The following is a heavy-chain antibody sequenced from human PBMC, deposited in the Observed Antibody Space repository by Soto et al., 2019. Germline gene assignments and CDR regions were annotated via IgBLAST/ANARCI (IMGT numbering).Heavy chain of an antibody. J-gene: IGHJ4*02. Sequence: QVQLVESGGGLVKPGGSLRLSCAVSGLAFRNSYMSWIRQAPGKGLEWVSFISSSGDTIYYADSVKGRFAISRDNAKNSLFLQMTSLRAEDTAVYYCARGHYDLAYWGQGTLVTVSS. V-gene: IGHV3-11*01. CDR2: ISSSGDTI. CDR1: GLAFRNSY. D-gene: IGHD4-17*01. CDR3: ARGHYDLAY.